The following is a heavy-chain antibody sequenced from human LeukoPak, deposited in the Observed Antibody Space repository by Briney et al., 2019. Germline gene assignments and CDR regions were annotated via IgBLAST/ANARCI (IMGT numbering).Heavy chain of an antibody. CDR2: MYYSGST. CDR3: ARSLPATVAGANWFDP. V-gene: IGHV4-59*01. Sequence: SETLSLTCSVSGGSISGYYWDWIRQPPGKGLEWIGYMYYSGSTNYNPSLKSRVSMSVDTSRNQLSLKLTSVAAADTAVYYCARSLPATVAGANWFDPWGQGTLVIVSS. CDR1: GGSISGYY. D-gene: IGHD6-13*01. J-gene: IGHJ5*02.